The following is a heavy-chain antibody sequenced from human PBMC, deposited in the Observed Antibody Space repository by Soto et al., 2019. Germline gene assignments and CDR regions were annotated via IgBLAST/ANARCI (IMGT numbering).Heavy chain of an antibody. Sequence: ASVKVSCKASGYTFTSYDINWVRQATGQGLEWMGWMNPNSGNTGYAQKFQGRVTMTRNTSISTAYLELSSLRSEDTAVYYCARALDYGDYVNYYYYYMDVWGKGTTVTVSS. D-gene: IGHD4-17*01. CDR3: ARALDYGDYVNYYYYYMDV. CDR1: GYTFTSYD. CDR2: MNPNSGNT. J-gene: IGHJ6*03. V-gene: IGHV1-8*01.